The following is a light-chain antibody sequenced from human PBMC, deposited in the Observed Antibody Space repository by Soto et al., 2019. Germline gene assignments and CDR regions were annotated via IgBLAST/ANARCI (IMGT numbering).Light chain of an antibody. CDR2: DAS. CDR3: QHRSSLPLT. CDR1: QSVSSY. Sequence: EIVLTQSPATLSLSPGERATLSCRASQSVSSYLAWYQQKPGQAPRLLIYDASNGATGIPARFSGSGSGTDFTLTISSLEPEDFAVYYCQHRSSLPLTFGGGTKVEIK. J-gene: IGKJ4*01. V-gene: IGKV3-11*01.